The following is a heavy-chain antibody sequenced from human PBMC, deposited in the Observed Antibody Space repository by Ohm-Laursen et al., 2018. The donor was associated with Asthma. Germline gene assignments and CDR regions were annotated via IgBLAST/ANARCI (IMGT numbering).Heavy chain of an antibody. D-gene: IGHD3-3*01. Sequence: SLRLSCAASGFTFSSYGMHWVRQAPGKGLEWVAVISYDGSNKYYADSVKGRFTISRDNSKNTLYLQMNSLGAEDTAVYYCAYSAGIFGVVITFDYWGQGTLVTVSS. J-gene: IGHJ4*02. V-gene: IGHV3-30*03. CDR1: GFTFSSYG. CDR2: ISYDGSNK. CDR3: AYSAGIFGVVITFDY.